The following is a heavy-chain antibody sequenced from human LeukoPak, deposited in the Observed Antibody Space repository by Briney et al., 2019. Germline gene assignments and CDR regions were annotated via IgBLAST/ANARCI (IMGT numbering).Heavy chain of an antibody. Sequence: SETLSLTCTVSGGSITSYYWSWIRQPPGKGLEWIGYIYYSGSTNYNPSLKSRVTISADTSKNQFSLKLSSVTAADTAVYYCARGRCSGGSCYSGTWFDPWGQGTLVTVSS. CDR1: GGSITSYY. CDR2: IYYSGST. J-gene: IGHJ5*02. D-gene: IGHD2-15*01. V-gene: IGHV4-59*12. CDR3: ARGRCSGGSCYSGTWFDP.